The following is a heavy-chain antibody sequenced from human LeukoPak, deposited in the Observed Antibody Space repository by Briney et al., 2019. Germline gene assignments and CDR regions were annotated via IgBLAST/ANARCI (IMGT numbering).Heavy chain of an antibody. CDR3: AKDIAAVGTIPDY. J-gene: IGHJ4*02. CDR1: GFTFSSSG. V-gene: IGHV3-30*18. Sequence: PGGSLRLSCAASGFTFSSSGMHWVRQAPGKGLEWVAVTSYDGSNKNYAESVKGRFTVSRDNSKHTLYLQMNSLRVDDTAVYYCAKDIAAVGTIPDYWGQGTLVTVSS. D-gene: IGHD6-13*01. CDR2: TSYDGSNK.